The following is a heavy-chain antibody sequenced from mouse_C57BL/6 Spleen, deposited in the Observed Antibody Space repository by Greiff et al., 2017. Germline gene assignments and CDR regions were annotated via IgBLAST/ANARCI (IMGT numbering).Heavy chain of an antibody. CDR3: ARVTGTGYWYFDV. Sequence: EVQRVESGPGLVKPSQSLSLTCSVTGYSITSGYYWNWIRQFPGNKLEWMGYISYDGSNNYNPSLKNRISITRDTSKNQFFLKLNSVTTEDTATYYGARVTGTGYWYFDVWGTGTTVTVSS. CDR2: ISYDGSN. V-gene: IGHV3-6*01. J-gene: IGHJ1*03. CDR1: GYSITSGYY. D-gene: IGHD4-1*01.